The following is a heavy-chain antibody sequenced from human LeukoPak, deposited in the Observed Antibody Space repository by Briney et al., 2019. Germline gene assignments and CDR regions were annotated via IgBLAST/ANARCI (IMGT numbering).Heavy chain of an antibody. CDR3: ARGSSWELSD. J-gene: IGHJ4*02. V-gene: IGHV3-30*04. CDR1: GFTFSSYA. Sequence: GGSLRLSCAASGFTFSSYAMHWVRQAPGKGLEWVAVMSYDGSNKYYADSVKGRFTISRDNSKNTLYLQMNSLRAEDTAVYYCARGSSWELSDWGQGTLVTVSS. D-gene: IGHD1-26*01. CDR2: MSYDGSNK.